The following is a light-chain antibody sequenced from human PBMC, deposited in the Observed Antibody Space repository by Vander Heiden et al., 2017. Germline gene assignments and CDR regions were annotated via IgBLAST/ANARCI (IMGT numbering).Light chain of an antibody. J-gene: IGKJ2*01. Sequence: DIVMTQSPDSLAVSLGARATINCKSSQSVLYSSNNKNYLAWYQQKPGQPPKLLIYGASTRESGVPDRFSGSGSGTDFTLTISSLQAEDVAVYYCQQYYSTPRTFGQGTKLEIK. V-gene: IGKV4-1*01. CDR2: GAS. CDR1: QSVLYSSNNKNY. CDR3: QQYYSTPRT.